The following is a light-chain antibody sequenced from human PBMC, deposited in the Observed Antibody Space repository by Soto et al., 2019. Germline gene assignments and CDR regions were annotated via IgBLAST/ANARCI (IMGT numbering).Light chain of an antibody. CDR3: QQFSSYPLT. CDR1: QTVRNNY. Sequence: EFVFTQSPGTLSLSPGERATLSCRASQTVRNNYLAWYQQKPGQAPKLLIHDASSRATGIPDRFSGGGSGTDFILTISRXEPEDFAVYYCQQFSSYPLTFGGGTKVDIK. J-gene: IGKJ4*01. CDR2: DAS. V-gene: IGKV3-20*01.